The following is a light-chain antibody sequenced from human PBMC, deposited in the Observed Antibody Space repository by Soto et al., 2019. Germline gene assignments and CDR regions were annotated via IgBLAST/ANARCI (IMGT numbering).Light chain of an antibody. V-gene: IGKV1-39*01. CDR2: SAS. Sequence: DIQMTQSPSSVSASIADTVTITCRASQDINVYLNWYQQKPGEVPKLLIYSASTLHSGVPSRFTGSGSETDFTLTIRSLQPEDFATYYCQHGYAAPYSFGQGTKVDI. CDR1: QDINVY. CDR3: QHGYAAPYS. J-gene: IGKJ2*03.